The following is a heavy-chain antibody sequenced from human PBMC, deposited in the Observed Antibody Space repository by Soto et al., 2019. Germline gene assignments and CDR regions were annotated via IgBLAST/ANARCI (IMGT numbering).Heavy chain of an antibody. CDR3: ASQTITTDAFDI. V-gene: IGHV1-2*04. CDR1: GYSFSGYY. J-gene: IGHJ3*02. D-gene: IGHD3-22*01. Sequence: VSVNLSCKASGYSFSGYYMHWGRQAPGQGLEWMGWINPNSGVTNYAQKFQGWVTMTRDESTSTAYMELSSLRSEDTAVYYCASQTITTDAFDIWGQGTMVTVSS. CDR2: INPNSGVT.